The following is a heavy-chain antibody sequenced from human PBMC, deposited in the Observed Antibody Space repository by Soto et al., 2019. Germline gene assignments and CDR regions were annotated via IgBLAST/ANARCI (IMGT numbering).Heavy chain of an antibody. CDR1: GFTFSSYS. D-gene: IGHD3-22*01. CDR2: ISSSSSYI. V-gene: IGHV3-21*01. CDR3: AREGVVADYYYGMDV. J-gene: IGHJ6*02. Sequence: GGSLRLSCAASGFTFSSYSMNWVRQAPGKGLEWVSSISSSSSYIYYADSVKGRFTISRDNAKNSLYLQMNSLRAEDTAVYYCAREGVVADYYYGMDVWGQGTTVTVSS.